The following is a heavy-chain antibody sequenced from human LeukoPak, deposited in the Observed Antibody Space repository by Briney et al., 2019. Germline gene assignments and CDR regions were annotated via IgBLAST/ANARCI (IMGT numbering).Heavy chain of an antibody. D-gene: IGHD1-26*01. Sequence: SQTLSLTCTVPGGSIRSAGYYWSWIRQPPGKGLEWIGEINHSGSTNYNPSLKSRVTISVDTSKNQFSLKLSSVTAADTAVYYCARGSLVGPTDYWGQGTLVTVSS. CDR1: GGSIRSAGYY. CDR3: ARGSLVGPTDY. V-gene: IGHV4-34*01. CDR2: INHSGST. J-gene: IGHJ4*02.